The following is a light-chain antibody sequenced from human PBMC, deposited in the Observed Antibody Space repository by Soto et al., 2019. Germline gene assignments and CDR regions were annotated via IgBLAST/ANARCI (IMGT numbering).Light chain of an antibody. CDR2: DVS. Sequence: QSALTQPASVSGSPGQSITISCTGTSSDVGGYNYVSWYQQHPGKAPKVMIYDVSKRPSGVSNRFSGSKSGNTDSLTISGLQVEDEADYYCSSYTSGSTRVVFGGGTKLTVL. CDR1: SSDVGGYNY. V-gene: IGLV2-14*03. CDR3: SSYTSGSTRVV. J-gene: IGLJ2*01.